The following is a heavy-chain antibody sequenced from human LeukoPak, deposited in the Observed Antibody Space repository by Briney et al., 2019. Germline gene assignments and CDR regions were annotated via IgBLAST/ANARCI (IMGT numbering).Heavy chain of an antibody. Sequence: HPGGSLRLSCAASGFTVSSNYMSWVRQAPGKGLEWVSVIYSGGSTYYADSVKGRFTISRDNSKNTLYLQMNSLRAEDTAVYYCASTPGGYNYYDSSGYVDYWGQGTLVTVSS. D-gene: IGHD3-22*01. CDR2: IYSGGST. CDR3: ASTPGGYNYYDSSGYVDY. CDR1: GFTVSSNY. J-gene: IGHJ4*02. V-gene: IGHV3-53*01.